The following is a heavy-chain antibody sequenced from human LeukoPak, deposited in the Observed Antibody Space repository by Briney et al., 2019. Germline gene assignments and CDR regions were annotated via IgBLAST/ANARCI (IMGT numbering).Heavy chain of an antibody. CDR3: ARVIVGARRGLFDY. J-gene: IGHJ4*02. Sequence: SETLSLTCTVSGGSISSGDYYWSWIRQPPGKGLEWIGYIFYSGSTNYNPSLKSRVTISVDTSKNQFSLKLSSVTAADTAVYYCARVIVGARRGLFDYWGQGTLVTVSS. CDR2: IFYSGST. CDR1: GGSISSGDYY. D-gene: IGHD1-26*01. V-gene: IGHV4-61*08.